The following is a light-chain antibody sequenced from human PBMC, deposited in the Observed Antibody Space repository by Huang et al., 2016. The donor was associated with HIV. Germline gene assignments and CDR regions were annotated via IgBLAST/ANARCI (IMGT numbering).Light chain of an antibody. Sequence: DIQMTQSPSSLSASIGERVTITCRASQVMSTTVAWYQQKPGKAPKVLLYGASRVVSGVPSRFSGSGSWTDYTLTISSLQPEDFATYYCQQYGSIPLTFGGGTKVEIK. J-gene: IGKJ4*01. CDR3: QQYGSIPLT. CDR1: QVMSTT. CDR2: GAS. V-gene: IGKV1-NL1*01.